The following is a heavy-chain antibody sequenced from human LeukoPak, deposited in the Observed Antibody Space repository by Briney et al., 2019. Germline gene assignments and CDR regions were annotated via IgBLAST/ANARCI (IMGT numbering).Heavy chain of an antibody. V-gene: IGHV1-2*02. CDR2: INPNSGGT. D-gene: IGHD4-11*01. Sequence: ASVKVSCKASGYTFTGYYMHWVRQAPGQGLEWMGWINPNSGGTNYAQKFQGRFTMTRDTSISTAYMELSRLRSDDTAVYYCARSPNDYSNDNWFDPWGQGTLVTVSS. CDR1: GYTFTGYY. J-gene: IGHJ5*02. CDR3: ARSPNDYSNDNWFDP.